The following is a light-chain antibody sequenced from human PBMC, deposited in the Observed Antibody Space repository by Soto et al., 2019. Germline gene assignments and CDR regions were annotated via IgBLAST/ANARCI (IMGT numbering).Light chain of an antibody. CDR2: GVS. J-gene: IGLJ1*01. Sequence: QSALTQPASVSGSPGQSITISCSGTRSDIGSYNYVAWYQHFPGKTPKLLIYGVSYRPSGVSSRFSGSKSGNTASLTISGLQAEDEADYYCISYTAISTLLFATGTKVTVL. V-gene: IGLV2-14*01. CDR3: ISYTAISTLL. CDR1: RSDIGSYNY.